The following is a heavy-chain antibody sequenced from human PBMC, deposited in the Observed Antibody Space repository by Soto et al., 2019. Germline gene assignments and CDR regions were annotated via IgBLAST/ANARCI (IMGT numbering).Heavy chain of an antibody. D-gene: IGHD2-15*01. Sequence: HPGGSLRLSCAASGFTFSSYAMSWVRQAPGKGLEWVSAISGSGGSTYYADSVKGRFTISRDNSKNTLYLQMNSLRAEDTAVYYCAKDLRGYCSGGSCPCPPDYGMDVWGQGTTVTVSS. CDR3: AKDLRGYCSGGSCPCPPDYGMDV. J-gene: IGHJ6*02. CDR2: ISGSGGST. CDR1: GFTFSSYA. V-gene: IGHV3-23*01.